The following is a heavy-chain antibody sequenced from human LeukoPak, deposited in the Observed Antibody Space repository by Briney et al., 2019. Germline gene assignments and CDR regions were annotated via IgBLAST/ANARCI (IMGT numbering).Heavy chain of an antibody. CDR1: GFTFSSYW. CDR3: ANYDSSGYYFEKDAFDI. D-gene: IGHD3-22*01. V-gene: IGHV3-7*03. J-gene: IGHJ3*02. Sequence: GGSLRLSCAASGFTFSSYWMSWVRQAPGKGLEWVANIKQDGSEKYYVDSVKGRFTISRDNAKNSLYLQMNSLRAEDTAVYYCANYDSSGYYFEKDAFDIWGQGTMVTVSS. CDR2: IKQDGSEK.